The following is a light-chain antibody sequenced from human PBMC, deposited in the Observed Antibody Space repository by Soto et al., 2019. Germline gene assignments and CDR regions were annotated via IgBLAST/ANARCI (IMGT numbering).Light chain of an antibody. V-gene: IGKV3-20*01. Sequence: EIVLTQSPVTLSLSPGDRATLSCRASQSVSSSYLAWYQQKPGQAPRLLISGASSRATGIPDRFRGSGSGTDFTLTISRLEPEDFAVYYCQQYGSSPLTFGGGTKVDNK. J-gene: IGKJ4*01. CDR2: GAS. CDR1: QSVSSSY. CDR3: QQYGSSPLT.